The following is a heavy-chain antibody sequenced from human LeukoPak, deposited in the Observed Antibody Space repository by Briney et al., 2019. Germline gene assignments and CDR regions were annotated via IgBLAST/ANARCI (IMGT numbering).Heavy chain of an antibody. D-gene: IGHD2-15*01. J-gene: IGHJ3*02. V-gene: IGHV3-74*01. Sequence: GGSLRLSCLASGFTFSSYWMHWVRQAPGKGPVWVSHINTDQCRTTYADSVKGRFTISRDNAKNTLYLQMSSLRAEDTAVYYCTRDPTYCTGGRCYPGQACDIWGQRTMVTVSS. CDR3: TRDPTYCTGGRCYPGQACDI. CDR1: GFTFSSYW. CDR2: INTDQCRT.